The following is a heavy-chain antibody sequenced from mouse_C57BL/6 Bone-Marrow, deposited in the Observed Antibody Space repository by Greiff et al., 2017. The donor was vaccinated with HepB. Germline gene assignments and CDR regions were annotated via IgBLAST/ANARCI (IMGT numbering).Heavy chain of an antibody. J-gene: IGHJ4*01. CDR3: VRQLRLRVYAMDY. CDR2: IRSKSNNYAT. Sequence: DVQLVESGGGLVQPKGSLKLSCAASGFSFNTYAMNWVRQAPGKGLEWVARIRSKSNNYATYYADSVKDRFTISRDDSESMLYLQMNNLKTEDTAMYYCVRQLRLRVYAMDYWGQGTSVTVSS. D-gene: IGHD3-2*02. CDR1: GFSFNTYA. V-gene: IGHV10-1*01.